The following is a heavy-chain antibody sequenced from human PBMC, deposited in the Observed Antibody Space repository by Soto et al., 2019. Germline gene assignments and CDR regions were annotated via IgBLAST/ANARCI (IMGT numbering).Heavy chain of an antibody. Sequence: SETLSLTCTVSGGSVSSGDYYWSWIRQPPGKGLEWIGYIYYSGNTNYNPSLKSRVIISVDTSKNLFSLKLTSVTAADTAVYYCARIPVDTSMIYWLDPWGQGTLVTVSS. J-gene: IGHJ5*02. D-gene: IGHD5-18*01. CDR2: IYYSGNT. V-gene: IGHV4-61*08. CDR1: GGSVSSGDYY. CDR3: ARIPVDTSMIYWLDP.